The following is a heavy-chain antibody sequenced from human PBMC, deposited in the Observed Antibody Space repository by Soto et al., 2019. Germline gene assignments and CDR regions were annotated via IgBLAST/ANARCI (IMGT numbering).Heavy chain of an antibody. CDR3: AREVVSPATSDAFDI. CDR1: GGSISSNNYF. Sequence: QLQLQESGSRLVKPSQTLSLTCTVSGGSISSNNYFWSWIRQHPGKGLEWIGYISYTGSAYYSPSLESRVTISVDTSKNQFSLRLNSVTAADTAMYYCAREVVSPATSDAFDIWGQGTMVTVSS. CDR2: ISYTGSA. D-gene: IGHD1-26*01. V-gene: IGHV4-31*03. J-gene: IGHJ3*02.